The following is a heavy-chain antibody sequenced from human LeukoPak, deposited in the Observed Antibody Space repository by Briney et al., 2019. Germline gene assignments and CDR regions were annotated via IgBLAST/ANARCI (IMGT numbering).Heavy chain of an antibody. CDR1: GFTFSTYS. CDR2: ISSSRTTT. Sequence: GGSLRLSCAASGFTFSTYSMNWVRQAPGKGLEWVSYISSSRTTTFYTDSVKGRFTISRDNAKNSLYLQMNSLRVEHTAVYYCARGPYGDYDSYYGADVWGQGTTVTVS. J-gene: IGHJ6*02. D-gene: IGHD4-17*01. V-gene: IGHV3-48*01. CDR3: ARGPYGDYDSYYGADV.